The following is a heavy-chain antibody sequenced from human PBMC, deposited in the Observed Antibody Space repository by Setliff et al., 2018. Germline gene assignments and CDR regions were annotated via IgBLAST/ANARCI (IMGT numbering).Heavy chain of an antibody. D-gene: IGHD6-19*01. CDR1: GFTFRSAY. CDR2: IKNKIGGGTAAT. V-gene: IGHV3-15*01. CDR3: VTDPPNSGWSFDC. J-gene: IGHJ5*01. Sequence: PGGSLRLSCAASGFTFRSAYMSWVRQAPGKGLEWVGLIKNKIGGGTAATDYAAPVEGRFIVSRDNSKNTVFLQMNDLRVEDTAVYHCVTDPPNSGWSFDCWGQGTPVTVSS.